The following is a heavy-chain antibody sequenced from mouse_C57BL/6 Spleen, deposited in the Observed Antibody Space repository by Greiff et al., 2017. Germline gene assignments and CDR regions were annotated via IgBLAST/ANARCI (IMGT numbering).Heavy chain of an antibody. CDR1: GYSFTSYY. CDR3: ARSGDYDLAWFAY. J-gene: IGHJ3*01. Sequence: QVQLQQSGPELVKPGASVKISCKASGYSFTSYYIHWVKQRPGQGLEWIGWIYPGSGNTKYNEKFKGKATLTADTSSSTAYMQLSSLTSEDSAVYYCARSGDYDLAWFAYWGQGTLVTVSA. CDR2: IYPGSGNT. V-gene: IGHV1-66*01. D-gene: IGHD2-4*01.